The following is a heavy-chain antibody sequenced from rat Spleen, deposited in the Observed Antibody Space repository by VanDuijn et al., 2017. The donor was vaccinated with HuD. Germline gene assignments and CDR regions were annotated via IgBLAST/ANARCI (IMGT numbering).Heavy chain of an antibody. V-gene: IGHV5-17*01. CDR3: ARLGGLRNWFAY. J-gene: IGHJ3*01. CDR2: IIYDGSST. Sequence: EVQLVESGGGLVRPGRSLKLSCAASGFTFSDYAMAWVRQAPKKGLEWVATIIYDGSSTYYRDSVKGRFTISRDNAKSTLYLQMDSLRSEDTATYFCARLGGLRNWFAYWGQGTLVTVSS. CDR1: GFTFSDYA. D-gene: IGHD4-3*01.